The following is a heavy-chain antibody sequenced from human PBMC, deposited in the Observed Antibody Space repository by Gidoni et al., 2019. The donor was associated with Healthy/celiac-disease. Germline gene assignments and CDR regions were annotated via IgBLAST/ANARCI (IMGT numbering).Heavy chain of an antibody. V-gene: IGHV3-23*01. CDR1: GFTFTSYA. CDR3: AKDGVEWLVRGGIDY. Sequence: EVQLLESGGGLVQPGGSLRLSCEASGFTFTSYAMSWVRQAPGKGLEWVSAISGSGGSTYYADSVKGRFTISRDNSKNTLYLQMNSLRAEDTAVYYCAKDGVEWLVRGGIDYWGQGTLVTVSS. J-gene: IGHJ4*02. CDR2: ISGSGGST. D-gene: IGHD6-19*01.